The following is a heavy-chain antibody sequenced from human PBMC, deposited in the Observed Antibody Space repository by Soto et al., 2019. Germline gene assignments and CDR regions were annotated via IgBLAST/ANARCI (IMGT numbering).Heavy chain of an antibody. CDR3: AKDQILTYYYGSGSPFPDDDAFDI. V-gene: IGHV3-23*01. J-gene: IGHJ3*02. Sequence: GGSLRLSCAASGFTFSSYAMSWVRQAPGKGLEWVSAISGSGGSTYYADSVKGRFTISRDNSKNTLYLQMNSLRAEDTAVYYCAKDQILTYYYGSGSPFPDDDAFDIWGQGTMVTVSS. CDR1: GFTFSSYA. CDR2: ISGSGGST. D-gene: IGHD3-10*01.